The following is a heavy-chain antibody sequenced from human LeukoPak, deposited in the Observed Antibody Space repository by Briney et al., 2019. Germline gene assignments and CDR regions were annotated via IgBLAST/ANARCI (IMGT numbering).Heavy chain of an antibody. CDR1: GGSISSSSYY. CDR2: ISSSGSTI. D-gene: IGHD3-10*01. V-gene: IGHV3-11*04. J-gene: IGHJ4*02. CDR3: ARVMYYYGSGNCLDY. Sequence: PSETLSLTCTVSGGSISSSSYYWGWIRQAPGKGLEWVSYISSSGSTIYYADSVKGRFTISRDNAKNSLFLQMNSLRAEDTAVYYCARVMYYYGSGNCLDYWGQGTLVTVSS.